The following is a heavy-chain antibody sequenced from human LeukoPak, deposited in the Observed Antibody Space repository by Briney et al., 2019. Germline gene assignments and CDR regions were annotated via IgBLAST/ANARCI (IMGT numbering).Heavy chain of an antibody. Sequence: SETLSLTCTVSGGSISSGGYXWXXIRQXXXXXXEXXGYIYYSGRTYYNPXLKSRVTISVDPSKNQFSLKLSSVTAADTAVYYCARVVLYYDSRGGFDYWGQGTLVTVSS. V-gene: IGHV4-31*03. CDR2: IYYSGRT. CDR3: ARVVLYYDSRGGFDY. J-gene: IGHJ4*02. D-gene: IGHD3-22*01. CDR1: GGSISSGGYX.